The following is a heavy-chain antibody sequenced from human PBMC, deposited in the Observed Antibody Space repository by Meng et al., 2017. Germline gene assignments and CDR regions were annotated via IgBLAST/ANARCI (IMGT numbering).Heavy chain of an antibody. Sequence: VQLVQSGSEVKKPGASVTGSFKASGYTLTSYGISWVRLAPGQWLAWMGWISAYNGNTNYAQKLQGRVTMPTDTSTSTAYMELRSLRSDDTAVYYCARLLRPYSSSSNFDYWGQGTLVTVSS. J-gene: IGHJ4*02. V-gene: IGHV1-18*04. CDR3: ARLLRPYSSSSNFDY. CDR2: ISAYNGNT. CDR1: GYTLTSYG. D-gene: IGHD6-6*01.